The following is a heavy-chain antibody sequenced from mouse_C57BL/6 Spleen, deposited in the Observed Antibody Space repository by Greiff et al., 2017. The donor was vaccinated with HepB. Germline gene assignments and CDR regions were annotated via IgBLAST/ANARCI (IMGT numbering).Heavy chain of an antibody. CDR2: INYDGSST. CDR3: AREMTTVDGYFDV. J-gene: IGHJ1*03. V-gene: IGHV5-16*01. CDR1: GFTFSDYY. Sequence: DVHLVESEGGLVQPGSSMKLSCTASGFTFSDYYMAWVRQVPEKGLEWVANINYDGSSTYYLDSLKSRFIISRDNAKNILYLQMSSLKSEDTATYDCAREMTTVDGYFDVWGTGTTVTVSS. D-gene: IGHD2-4*01.